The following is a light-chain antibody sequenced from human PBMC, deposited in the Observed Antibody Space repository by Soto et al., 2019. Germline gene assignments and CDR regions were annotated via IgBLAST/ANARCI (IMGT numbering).Light chain of an antibody. J-gene: IGKJ3*01. CDR1: QSVSSS. V-gene: IGKV3-11*01. Sequence: EIVLTQSPATLSLSPGERATLSCRASQSVSSSLAWYRQKPGQAPSLLIYDASNRATGIPARFSGSGSGTDFTLTISSLEPEDFAVYYCQQRSNWPPFTFGPGTKVDIK. CDR3: QQRSNWPPFT. CDR2: DAS.